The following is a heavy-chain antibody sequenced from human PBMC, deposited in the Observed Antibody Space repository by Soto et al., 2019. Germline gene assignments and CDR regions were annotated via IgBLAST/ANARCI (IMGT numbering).Heavy chain of an antibody. D-gene: IGHD6-13*01. CDR3: ARDGDSSSWYAGYNWFDP. J-gene: IGHJ5*02. CDR1: GYTFTGYY. CDR2: INPNSGGT. V-gene: IGHV1-2*04. Sequence: ASVKVSCKASGYTFTGYYMHWVRQAPGQGLEWMGWINPNSGGTNYAQKFQGWVTMTRDTSISTAYMELSRLRSDDTAVYYCARDGDSSSWYAGYNWFDPWGQGTLVTVSS.